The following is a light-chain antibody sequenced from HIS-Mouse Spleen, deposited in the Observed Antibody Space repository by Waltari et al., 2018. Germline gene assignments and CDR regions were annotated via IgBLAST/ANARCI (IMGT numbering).Light chain of an antibody. J-gene: IGKJ3*01. Sequence: AIRMTQSPSSFSASTGDRVTITCRARQGISSYLAWYQQKPGKAPKLLIYAASTLQSGVPSRFRGSGSGNDFTLTISCLQSEDFATYYCQQYYSYRFTFGPGTKVDIK. CDR2: AAS. CDR1: QGISSY. V-gene: IGKV1-8*01. CDR3: QQYYSYRFT.